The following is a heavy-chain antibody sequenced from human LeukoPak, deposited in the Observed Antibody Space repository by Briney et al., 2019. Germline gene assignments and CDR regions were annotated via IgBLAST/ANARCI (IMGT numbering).Heavy chain of an antibody. Sequence: ASVKVSCKVSGYTLTELSMHWVRQAPGKGLEWMGGFDPEDGETIYAQKFQGRVTMTEDTSTDTAYMELSSLRSEDTAVYYCATGYYGSGSSHFDYWGQGTLVTVSS. CDR3: ATGYYGSGSSHFDY. D-gene: IGHD3-10*01. J-gene: IGHJ4*02. CDR2: FDPEDGET. CDR1: GYTLTELS. V-gene: IGHV1-24*01.